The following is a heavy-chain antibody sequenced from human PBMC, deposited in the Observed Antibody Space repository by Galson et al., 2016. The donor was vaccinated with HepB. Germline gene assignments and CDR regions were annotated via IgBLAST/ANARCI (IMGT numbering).Heavy chain of an antibody. V-gene: IGHV3-23*01. CDR2: LSGSADKS. CDR1: GFTFSSFA. CDR3: ARRPVSGAAGYYHGMDV. J-gene: IGHJ6*02. Sequence: SLRLSCAASGFTFSSFAMTWVRQAPGKGLEWVSSLSGSADKSFYADSLKGRFTISGDNFNNTVFLQMNSLRAEDTAVYYCARRPVSGAAGYYHGMDVWGQGTTVIVSS. D-gene: IGHD6-25*01.